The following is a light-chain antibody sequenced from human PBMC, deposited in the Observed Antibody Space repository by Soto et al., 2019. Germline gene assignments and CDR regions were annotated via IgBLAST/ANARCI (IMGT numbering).Light chain of an antibody. V-gene: IGKV3-15*01. CDR1: QSVSSN. Sequence: EIVMTQSPATLSVSPGERATLSCRASQSVSSNLAWYLQKPGQAPRVIIYGASTRATGIPARFSGSGSGAEFTLTSSSLQSEDFAVNYCQQYNNWPPITFGQGTRLEIK. CDR2: GAS. CDR3: QQYNNWPPIT. J-gene: IGKJ5*01.